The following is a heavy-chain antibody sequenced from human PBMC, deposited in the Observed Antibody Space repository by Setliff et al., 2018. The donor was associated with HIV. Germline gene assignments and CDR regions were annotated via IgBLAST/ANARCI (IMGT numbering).Heavy chain of an antibody. Sequence: GESLKISCVASRFSLFRDYGMHWLRQAPGKGLEWVAVISYDGSNKFYADSVKGRFTISRDNSKNTLYLQMNSLRAEDTAVYYCARVRVTMLVVGNSLLDYWGQGTLVTVSS. V-gene: IGHV3-30*19. D-gene: IGHD3-22*01. J-gene: IGHJ4*02. CDR1: RFSLFRDYG. CDR2: ISYDGSNK. CDR3: ARVRVTMLVVGNSLLDY.